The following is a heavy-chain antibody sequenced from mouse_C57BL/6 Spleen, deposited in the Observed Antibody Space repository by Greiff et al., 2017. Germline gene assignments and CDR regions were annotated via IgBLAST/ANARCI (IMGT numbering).Heavy chain of an antibody. J-gene: IGHJ2*01. V-gene: IGHV1-80*01. CDR2: IYPGDGDT. Sequence: VQLQQSGAELVKPGASVKISCKASGYAFSSYWLNWVKQRPGKGLEWIGQIYPGDGDTNYNGKFKGKATLTADKSSSTAYMQLSSLTSEDSAVYFCARESSGFDFDYWGQGTTLTVSS. CDR1: GYAFSSYW. D-gene: IGHD3-2*02. CDR3: ARESSGFDFDY.